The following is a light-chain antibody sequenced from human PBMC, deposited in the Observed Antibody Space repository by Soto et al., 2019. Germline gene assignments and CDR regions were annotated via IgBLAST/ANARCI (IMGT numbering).Light chain of an antibody. CDR1: SSNIGNNY. J-gene: IGLJ2*01. V-gene: IGLV1-51*02. CDR3: GTWDSSLSAWL. Sequence: QSVLTQPPSVSAAPGQKVTVSCSGSSSNIGNNYVSWYQQLPGTAPKLLIYENNKRPPGIPDRFSGSKSGTSASLGITGLQTGDDADYYCGTWDSSLSAWLFGGGTKLTVL. CDR2: ENN.